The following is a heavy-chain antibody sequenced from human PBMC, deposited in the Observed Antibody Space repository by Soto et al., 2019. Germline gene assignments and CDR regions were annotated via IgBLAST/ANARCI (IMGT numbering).Heavy chain of an antibody. CDR2: INPQTGGT. Sequence: ASVKVSCKASGYTFTGYYIHWVREAPGQGLEWMGWINPQTGGTSYAQKFQGRVTLSRDTSINTAYLELSRLTFDDAAVYFCARERYQVISDGMDVWGEGSTVTVSS. D-gene: IGHD2-2*01. V-gene: IGHV1-2*02. CDR3: ARERYQVISDGMDV. CDR1: GYTFTGYY. J-gene: IGHJ6*04.